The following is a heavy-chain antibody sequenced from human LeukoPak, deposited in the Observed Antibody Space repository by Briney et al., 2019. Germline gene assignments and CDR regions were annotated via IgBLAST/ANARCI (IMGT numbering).Heavy chain of an antibody. Sequence: SVKVSCKASGGTFSSYAISWVRQAPGQGLEWMGRIIPIFGIANYAQKFQGRVTITADKSTSTAYMELSSLRSEGTAVYYCARDSGSYANWFDPWGQGTLSPSPQ. CDR1: GGTFSSYA. D-gene: IGHD1-26*01. CDR2: IIPIFGIA. V-gene: IGHV1-69*04. CDR3: ARDSGSYANWFDP. J-gene: IGHJ5*02.